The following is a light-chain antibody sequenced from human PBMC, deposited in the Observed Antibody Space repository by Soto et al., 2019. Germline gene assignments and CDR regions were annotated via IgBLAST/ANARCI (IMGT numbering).Light chain of an antibody. Sequence: DIQMTQSPSSLSASVGDRVTITCRASQSIKSYVYWYQHKPRKAPKLLIHDATSLHSGVPSSFTGSGSGTEFTLTISSLQPEDFATYYCQQSFVTPRTFGQGTKVDIK. CDR3: QQSFVTPRT. CDR2: DAT. CDR1: QSIKSY. V-gene: IGKV1-39*01. J-gene: IGKJ1*01.